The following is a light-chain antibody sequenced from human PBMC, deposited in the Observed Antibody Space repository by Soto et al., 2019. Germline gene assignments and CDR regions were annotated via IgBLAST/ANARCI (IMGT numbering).Light chain of an antibody. Sequence: EIVLTQSPATLSLSPGERATLSCRASQSLGSNLAWYQQKPGQAPRLLIYGTSTRATDIPARFSGSGSGTEFTLTISSLQSEDFAVYYCQQYNYWPRTFGPGTKVDIK. J-gene: IGKJ1*01. CDR1: QSLGSN. CDR2: GTS. V-gene: IGKV3-15*01. CDR3: QQYNYWPRT.